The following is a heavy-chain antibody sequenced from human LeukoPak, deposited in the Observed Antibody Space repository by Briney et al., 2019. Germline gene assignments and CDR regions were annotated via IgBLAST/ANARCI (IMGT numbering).Heavy chain of an antibody. V-gene: IGHV3-23*01. Sequence: GGTLRLSCAASGFTFSSYAMSWVRQAPGKGLEWVSAISGSGGSTYYADSVKGRFTVSRDNSKNTLYLQMNSLRAEDTAVYYCAKRGYCRSTTCFFDAFDIWGQGTLVTVSS. J-gene: IGHJ3*02. CDR2: ISGSGGST. CDR1: GFTFSSYA. D-gene: IGHD2-2*01. CDR3: AKRGYCRSTTCFFDAFDI.